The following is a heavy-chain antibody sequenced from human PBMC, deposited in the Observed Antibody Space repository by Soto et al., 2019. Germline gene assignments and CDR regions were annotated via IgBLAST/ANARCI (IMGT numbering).Heavy chain of an antibody. D-gene: IGHD3-16*02. CDR2: ISSNGGST. Sequence: QPGGSLRLSCSASGFTFSSYAMHWVRQAPGKGLEYVSAISSNGGSTYYADSVKGRFTISRDNSKNTLYLQMSSLRAEDTAVYYCHLTEYYDYVWGSYRYPSGYFDYWGQGTLVTVSS. CDR3: HLTEYYDYVWGSYRYPSGYFDY. CDR1: GFTFSSYA. J-gene: IGHJ4*02. V-gene: IGHV3-64D*06.